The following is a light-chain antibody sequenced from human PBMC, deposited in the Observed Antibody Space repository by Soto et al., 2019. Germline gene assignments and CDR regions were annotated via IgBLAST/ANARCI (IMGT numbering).Light chain of an antibody. CDR3: QQYNTYPRT. J-gene: IGKJ2*01. CDR2: AAS. CDR1: QDISNY. Sequence: DIQMTQSPSSLSASVGDRVTITCRASQDISNYLDWFQQKPGEAPKSLIYAASNLQSGVPSKFSGSGSGTDFTLTISSLQPEDFATYYCQQYNTYPRTFGQGTKLEIK. V-gene: IGKV1-16*02.